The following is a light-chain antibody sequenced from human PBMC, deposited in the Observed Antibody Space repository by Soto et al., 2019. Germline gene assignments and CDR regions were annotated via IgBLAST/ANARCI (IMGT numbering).Light chain of an antibody. Sequence: QSALTQPASVSGSPGQSITISCTGTSSDVGGYNYVSWYQQQSGKAPKLMIHEVSNRPSGVSSRFSGSKSGNTASLTISGLQAEDEADYYCSSYTSSRAYVLGIGTKVTVL. V-gene: IGLV2-14*01. J-gene: IGLJ1*01. CDR3: SSYTSSRAYV. CDR1: SSDVGGYNY. CDR2: EVS.